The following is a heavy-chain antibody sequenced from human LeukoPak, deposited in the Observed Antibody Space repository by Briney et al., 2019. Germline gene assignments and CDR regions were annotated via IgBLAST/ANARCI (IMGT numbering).Heavy chain of an antibody. J-gene: IGHJ6*03. Sequence: GGSLRLSCAASGFTFGDYGMSWVRQAPGKGLEWVSGINWNGGSTGYADSVKGRFTISRDNAKNSLYLQMNSLRAEDTALYYCAREFYDSSGYYYYYYYMDVWGKGTTVTVSS. D-gene: IGHD3-22*01. CDR3: AREFYDSSGYYYYYYYMDV. CDR2: INWNGGST. V-gene: IGHV3-20*04. CDR1: GFTFGDYG.